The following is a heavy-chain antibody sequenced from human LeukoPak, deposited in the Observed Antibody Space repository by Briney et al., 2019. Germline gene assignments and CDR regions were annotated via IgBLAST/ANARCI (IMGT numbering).Heavy chain of an antibody. J-gene: IGHJ3*02. CDR1: GGSISSYY. CDR2: IYCSGST. V-gene: IGHV4-59*08. Sequence: SETLSLTCTVSGGSISSYYWSWIRQPPGKGLEWIGYIYCSGSTNYNPSLKSRVTISVDTSKNQFSLKLSSMTAADTAVYYCARHTIRSAFDIWGQGTMVTVSS. CDR3: ARHTIRSAFDI. D-gene: IGHD3-3*01.